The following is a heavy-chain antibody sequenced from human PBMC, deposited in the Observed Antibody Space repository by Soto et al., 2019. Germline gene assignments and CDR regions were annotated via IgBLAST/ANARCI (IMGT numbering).Heavy chain of an antibody. CDR3: ARVGGVAARTFDY. D-gene: IGHD6-6*01. V-gene: IGHV4-59*01. CDR1: GGSINDFY. CDR2: IYYSGST. J-gene: IGHJ4*02. Sequence: LSLTCAVSGGSINDFYWSWIRQPPGKGLEWIGYIYYSGSTDYNPSLKGRVTISVDTSKNQFSLKLRSVTAADTAVYYCARVGGVAARTFDYWGQGTLVTVSS.